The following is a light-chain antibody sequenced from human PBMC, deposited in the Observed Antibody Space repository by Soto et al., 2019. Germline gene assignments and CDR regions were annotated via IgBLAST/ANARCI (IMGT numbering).Light chain of an antibody. V-gene: IGLV2-11*01. CDR1: SSDVGYYNY. J-gene: IGLJ2*01. CDR3: SSYAGSYSHVV. CDR2: DVS. Sequence: QSALTQPRSVSGSPGQSVTISCTGTSSDVGYYNYVSWYQHHPGKAPKLMIYDVSKRPSGVPDRFSGSKSGNTASLTISGLQAEDEADYYCSSYAGSYSHVVFGGGTKLTVI.